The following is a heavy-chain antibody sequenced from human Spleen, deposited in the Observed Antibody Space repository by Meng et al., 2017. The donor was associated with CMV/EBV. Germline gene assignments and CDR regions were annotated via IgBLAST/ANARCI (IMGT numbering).Heavy chain of an antibody. Sequence: GGSLRLSCAASGFTFDDYAMHWVRQAPGKGLEWVSGISWNSGSIGYADSVKGRFTISRDNAKNSLYLQMSSLRAEDTAVYYCARDSVPYFDYWGQGTLVTVSS. V-gene: IGHV3-9*01. CDR2: ISWNSGSI. J-gene: IGHJ4*02. CDR3: ARDSVPYFDY. CDR1: GFTFDDYA.